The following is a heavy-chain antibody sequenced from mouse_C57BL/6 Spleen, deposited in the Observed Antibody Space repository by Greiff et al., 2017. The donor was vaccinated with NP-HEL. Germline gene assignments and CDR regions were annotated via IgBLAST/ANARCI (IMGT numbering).Heavy chain of an antibody. V-gene: IGHV1-64*01. D-gene: IGHD1-1*01. CDR2: IHPNSGST. CDR1: GYTFTSYW. CDR3: ARRNYYGSEDY. Sequence: QVQLQQPGAELVKPGASVKLSCKASGYTFTSYWMHWVKQRPGQGLEWIGMIHPNSGSTNYNEKFKSKATLTVDKSSSTAYMQLSSLTSEDSAVYYCARRNYYGSEDYWGQGTTLTVSS. J-gene: IGHJ2*01.